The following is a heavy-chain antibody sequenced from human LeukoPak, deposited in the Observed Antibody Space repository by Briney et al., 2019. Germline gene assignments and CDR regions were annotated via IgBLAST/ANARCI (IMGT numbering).Heavy chain of an antibody. D-gene: IGHD3-3*01. Sequence: SETLSLTCAVSGGSISSGGYSWSWIRQPPGKGLEWIGYIYYSGSTYYNPSLKSRVTISVDTSKNQFSLKLSSVTAADTAVYYCARAQSDFWSGYSSPFYYYYYYMDVWGKGTTVTVSS. CDR3: ARAQSDFWSGYSSPFYYYYYYMDV. CDR2: IYYSGST. CDR1: GGSISSGGYS. V-gene: IGHV4-30-4*07. J-gene: IGHJ6*03.